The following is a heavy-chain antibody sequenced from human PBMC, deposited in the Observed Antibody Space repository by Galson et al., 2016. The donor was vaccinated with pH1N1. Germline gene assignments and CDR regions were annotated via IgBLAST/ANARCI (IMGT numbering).Heavy chain of an antibody. CDR3: TREGGTTGGAFEI. D-gene: IGHD1-1*01. CDR2: IKSKSDGGTT. J-gene: IGHJ3*02. Sequence: SLRLSCAASGFTFSNAWMSWVRQTPGKGLEWVGRIKSKSDGGTTHYAAPVKDRFITSRDDSKNTLYLQMNSLKTEDTAVYYCTREGGTTGGAFEIWGQGTMVTVSS. V-gene: IGHV3-15*01. CDR1: GFTFSNAW.